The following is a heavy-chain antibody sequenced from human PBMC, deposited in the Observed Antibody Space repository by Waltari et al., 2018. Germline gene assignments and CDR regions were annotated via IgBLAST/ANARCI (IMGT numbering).Heavy chain of an antibody. D-gene: IGHD2-15*01. CDR2: IATDTGKT. J-gene: IGHJ2*01. Sequence: QVHLVQSASEVKNPGASVMLSCRASGYILTYAAIHWVRQTPGQGLEWMAWIATDTGKTRYSQNFQDRVRISRDTSANTAYMELSSLRSEDTALYFCARDRGPQYPGHWFFDLWGPGTLVTVSS. CDR3: ARDRGPQYPGHWFFDL. CDR1: GYILTYAA. V-gene: IGHV1-3*04.